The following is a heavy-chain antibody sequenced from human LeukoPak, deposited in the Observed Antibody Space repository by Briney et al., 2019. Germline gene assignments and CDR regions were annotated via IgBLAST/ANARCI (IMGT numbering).Heavy chain of an antibody. V-gene: IGHV4-34*01. J-gene: IGHJ6*02. Sequence: SETLSLTGAVYGGSFSGYCWNWIRQPPGEGLEWIGEINHSGTTNYNPSLKSRVTISIDTSKNQFSLKLSSVTAADTAVYSCARRRGQGSGSYFHYYYYGMDVWGQGTTVTVSS. D-gene: IGHD3-10*01. CDR3: ARRRGQGSGSYFHYYYYGMDV. CDR1: GGSFSGYC. CDR2: INHSGTT.